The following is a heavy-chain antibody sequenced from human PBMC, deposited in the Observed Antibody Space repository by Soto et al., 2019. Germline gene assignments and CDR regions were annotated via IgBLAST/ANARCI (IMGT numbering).Heavy chain of an antibody. CDR3: AIYTDPRINGMDV. Sequence: PSQTLSLSCAIPGDSVSSNSAAWNWIRQSPSRGLEWLGRTYYRSKWYNDYAVSVKSRITINPDTSKNQFSLQLNSVTPEDTAVYYCAIYTDPRINGMDVFCQETTLTISS. CDR2: TYYRSKWYN. CDR1: GDSVSSNSAA. D-gene: IGHD2-15*01. J-gene: IGHJ6*02. V-gene: IGHV6-1*01.